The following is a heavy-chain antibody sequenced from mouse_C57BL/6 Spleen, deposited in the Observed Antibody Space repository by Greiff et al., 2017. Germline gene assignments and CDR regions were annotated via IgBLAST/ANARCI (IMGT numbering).Heavy chain of an antibody. D-gene: IGHD3-3*01. CDR3: ARQGSPYYFGY. CDR1: GFTFSSYG. V-gene: IGHV5-6*01. CDR2: ISSGGSYT. J-gene: IGHJ2*01. Sequence: EVHLVESGGDLVKPGGSLKLSCAASGFTFSSYGMSWVRQTPDKRLEWVATISSGGSYTYYPDSVKGRFTISRDNAKNTLYLQMSSLKSEDTAMYYCARQGSPYYFGYWGQGTTLTVAS.